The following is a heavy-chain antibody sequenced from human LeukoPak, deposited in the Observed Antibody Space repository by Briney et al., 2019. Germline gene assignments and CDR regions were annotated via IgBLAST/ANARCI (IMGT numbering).Heavy chain of an antibody. V-gene: IGHV5-51*01. CDR1: GYSFPSYW. CDR3: ARNNCITYYSASTSPNHMDD. Sequence: GESPKICSVSCGYSFPSYWIGMRRQMPGKGLEWMGIIYPGDSDTRYSPSFQGQVTISADKSIGTTYLQLSSLDAAETAMYYCARNNCITYYSASTSPNHMDDWGQGTTVAVS. CDR2: IYPGDSDT. D-gene: IGHD2-2*01. J-gene: IGHJ6*02.